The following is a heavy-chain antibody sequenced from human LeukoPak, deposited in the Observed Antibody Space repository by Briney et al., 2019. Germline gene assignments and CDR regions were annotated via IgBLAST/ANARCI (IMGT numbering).Heavy chain of an antibody. D-gene: IGHD3-10*01. J-gene: IGHJ5*02. Sequence: ASVKVSCKASGYTFTSYDMNWVGQATGQGLEWMGWMNPNSGNTGYAQKFQGRVTMTRDTSTSTAYMELSSLRSEDTAMYYCARSMVRGVQGPWGQGTLVTVSS. CDR2: MNPNSGNT. CDR3: ARSMVRGVQGP. V-gene: IGHV1-8*01. CDR1: GYTFTSYD.